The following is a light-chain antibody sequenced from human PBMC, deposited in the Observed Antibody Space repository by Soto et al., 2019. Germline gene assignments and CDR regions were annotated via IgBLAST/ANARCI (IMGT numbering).Light chain of an antibody. CDR2: GTS. J-gene: IGKJ2*01. V-gene: IGKV3-20*01. Sequence: EIVLTQSPVTLSLSPGERATLSCRASQSVSSNSLAWYQQRPGQAPRLLIYGTSSRATGIPDRFSGSGSETDFTLSISRLEPEDFAVYYCQQDGSLPRTFGQGTKLEIK. CDR1: QSVSSNS. CDR3: QQDGSLPRT.